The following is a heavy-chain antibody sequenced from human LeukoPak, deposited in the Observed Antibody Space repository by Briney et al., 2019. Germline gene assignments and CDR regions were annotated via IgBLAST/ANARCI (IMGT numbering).Heavy chain of an antibody. CDR1: GFTFSSYG. CDR2: IRGNGVTT. J-gene: IGHJ1*01. V-gene: IGHV3-23*01. CDR3: AKDDAWGRYQD. Sequence: GGSLRLSCAASGFTFSSYGMNWVRQAPGKGLEWVSGIRGNGVTTYYADSVKGRFTISRDNSKNTLYLQMSSLGAEDTAVYFCAKDDAWGRYQDWGQGTLVTVSS. D-gene: IGHD3-16*01.